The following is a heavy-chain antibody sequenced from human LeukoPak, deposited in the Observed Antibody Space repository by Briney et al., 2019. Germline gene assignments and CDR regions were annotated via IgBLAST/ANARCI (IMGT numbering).Heavy chain of an antibody. CDR3: ARGRCSSTSCAPWWFDP. J-gene: IGHJ5*02. Sequence: ASVTISCKASGYTLSSFAMHWVRQAPGQRLEWMGRLNAANGNSQYSQKFQDRVTITSDTSANTAYMELSSLRSEDTAVYYCARGRCSSTSCAPWWFDPWGQGTLVTVSS. CDR1: GYTLSSFA. CDR2: LNAANGNS. D-gene: IGHD2-2*01. V-gene: IGHV1-3*01.